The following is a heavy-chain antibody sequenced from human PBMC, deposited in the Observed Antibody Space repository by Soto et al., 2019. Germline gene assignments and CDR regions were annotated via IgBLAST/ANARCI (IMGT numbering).Heavy chain of an antibody. Sequence: SETLSLTCAVYGGSFSGYYWSWIRQPPGKGLEWIGEINHSGSTNYNPSLKSRVTISVDTSKNQFSLKLSSVTAADTAVYYCARSPPRLGGSGWHFDYWGQGTLVTVSS. V-gene: IGHV4-34*01. CDR2: INHSGST. CDR1: GGSFSGYY. J-gene: IGHJ4*02. CDR3: ARSPPRLGGSGWHFDY. D-gene: IGHD6-19*01.